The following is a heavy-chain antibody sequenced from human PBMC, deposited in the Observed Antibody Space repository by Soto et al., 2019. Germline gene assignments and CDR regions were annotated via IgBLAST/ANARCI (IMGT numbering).Heavy chain of an antibody. CDR2: INTYNGNT. J-gene: IGHJ4*02. Sequence: QVQLVQSGAEVKXPGASVKVSCRASGYTFTSYGINWVRQAPGQGLELMGRINTYNGNTNYAQKFQDRVTMTTDTATSTAYMELRSLRSDDTAVFYCAASQQLGYWGQGTLVTVSS. V-gene: IGHV1-18*01. D-gene: IGHD6-13*01. CDR1: GYTFTSYG. CDR3: AASQQLGY.